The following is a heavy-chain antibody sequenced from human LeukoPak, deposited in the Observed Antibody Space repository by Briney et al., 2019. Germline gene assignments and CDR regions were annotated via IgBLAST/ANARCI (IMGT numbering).Heavy chain of an antibody. J-gene: IGHJ4*02. CDR1: GGSIGSATYY. D-gene: IGHD1-7*01. CDR2: IYDSGTT. CDR3: AKDLELRS. Sequence: SQTLSLTCTVSGGSIGSATYYWSWIRQHPGKGLEWLGYIYDSGTTSYNPSLKSRLTISMDTSKNQFSLKLSSVTAADTAVYCCAKDLELRSWGQGTLVTVSS. V-gene: IGHV4-31*03.